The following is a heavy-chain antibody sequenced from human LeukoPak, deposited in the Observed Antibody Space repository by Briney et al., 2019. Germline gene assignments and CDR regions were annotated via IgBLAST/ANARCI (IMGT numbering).Heavy chain of an antibody. V-gene: IGHV3-7*03. CDR2: IKQDGSER. D-gene: IGHD6-13*01. CDR1: GFTLSTFW. Sequence: GGSLRLSCAASGFTLSTFWMSWVRQAPGKGLEWVANIKQDGSERHYVDSVKGRFTISRDNAKNSLYLQMNSLRAEDTALYYCAKDKGIAAAGYFDYWGQGTLVTVSS. J-gene: IGHJ4*02. CDR3: AKDKGIAAAGYFDY.